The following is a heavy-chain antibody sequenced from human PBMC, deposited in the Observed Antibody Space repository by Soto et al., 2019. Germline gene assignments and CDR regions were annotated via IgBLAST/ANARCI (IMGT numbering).Heavy chain of an antibody. Sequence: GGSLRLSCAASGFTFSSYAMHWVRQAPGKGLEWVAVISYDGSNKYYADSVKGRFTISRDNSKNTLYLQMNSLRAEDTAVYYCARGTAAIDVLRYFDWLLLDPWGQGTLVTVSS. CDR3: ARGTAAIDVLRYFDWLLLDP. V-gene: IGHV3-30-3*01. J-gene: IGHJ5*02. D-gene: IGHD3-9*01. CDR2: ISYDGSNK. CDR1: GFTFSSYA.